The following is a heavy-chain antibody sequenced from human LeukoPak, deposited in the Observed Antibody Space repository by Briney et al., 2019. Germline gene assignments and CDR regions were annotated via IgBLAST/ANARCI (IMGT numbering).Heavy chain of an antibody. Sequence: GGSLRLSCAASGFTFSSYSMNWVRQAPGKGLEWVSYISSSSSTIYYADSVKGRFTISRDNAKNSLYLQMNSLRAEDTAVYYCASVALWFGEKKGALAFDIWGQGTMVTVSS. V-gene: IGHV3-48*01. D-gene: IGHD3-10*01. J-gene: IGHJ3*02. CDR3: ASVALWFGEKKGALAFDI. CDR2: ISSSSSTI. CDR1: GFTFSSYS.